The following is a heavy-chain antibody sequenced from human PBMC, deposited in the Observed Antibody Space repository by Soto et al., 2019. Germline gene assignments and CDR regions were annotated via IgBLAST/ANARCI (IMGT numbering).Heavy chain of an antibody. D-gene: IGHD1-1*01. J-gene: IGHJ5*02. CDR3: VRDGKKTLRAWFDP. V-gene: IGHV1-46*01. CDR1: GYPLTSYY. CDR2: INPSGGST. Sequence: XAVKLSCKASGYPLTSYYRHWVRQEPGQGLEWMGIINPSGGSTSYAQKFQGRVTMTRDTSKKQFSLKLRSVTAADTAVYYCVRDGKKTLRAWFDPWGQGISVSVSS.